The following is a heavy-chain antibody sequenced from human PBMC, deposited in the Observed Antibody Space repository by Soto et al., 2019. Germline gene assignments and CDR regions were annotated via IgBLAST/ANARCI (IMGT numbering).Heavy chain of an antibody. Sequence: HPGGSLRLSCAASGFTFGNYGMHWVRQAPGKGLEWVAVIWFDGNKQHYADSVKGRFTISRDNSKNTLYVQMTSLRAEDTVVYYCARGLQSLFDYWGQGTLVTVSS. V-gene: IGHV3-33*01. J-gene: IGHJ4*02. CDR3: ARGLQSLFDY. CDR1: GFTFGNYG. CDR2: IWFDGNKQ.